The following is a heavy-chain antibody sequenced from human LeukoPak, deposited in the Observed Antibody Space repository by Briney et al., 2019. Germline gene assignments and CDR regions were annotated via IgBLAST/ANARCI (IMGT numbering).Heavy chain of an antibody. CDR1: GYSISSGDY. CDR3: ARNRSEPLGNGGSFDS. J-gene: IGHJ4*02. V-gene: IGHV4-38-2*01. CDR2: IYNSGST. D-gene: IGHD3-16*01. Sequence: PETLSLTCAVSGYSISSGDYWGWIRQPPGKGLEWIGSIYNSGSTYYNPSLKSRVTISVDTSKRQFSLTLSSVTAADTAVYYCARNRSEPLGNGGSFDSWGQGTLVTVSS.